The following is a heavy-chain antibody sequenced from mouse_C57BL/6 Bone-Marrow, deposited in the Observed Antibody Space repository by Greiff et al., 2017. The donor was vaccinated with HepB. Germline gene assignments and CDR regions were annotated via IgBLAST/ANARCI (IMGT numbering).Heavy chain of an antibody. V-gene: IGHV5-9*01. D-gene: IGHD2-10*01. CDR3: ARSYLDYYAMDY. CDR1: GFTFSSYT. J-gene: IGHJ4*01. Sequence: EVKLVESGGGLVKPGGSLKLSCAASGFTFSSYTMSWVRQTPEKRLEWVATISGGGGNTYYPDSVKGRFTISRDNAKNTLYLQLSSLRSEDTALYYGARSYLDYYAMDYWGQGTSVTVSS. CDR2: ISGGGGNT.